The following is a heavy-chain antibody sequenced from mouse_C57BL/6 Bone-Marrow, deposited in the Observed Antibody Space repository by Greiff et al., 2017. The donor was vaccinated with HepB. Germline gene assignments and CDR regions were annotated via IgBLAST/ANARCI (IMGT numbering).Heavy chain of an antibody. CDR3: ARRSAYGSSYEFAY. D-gene: IGHD1-1*01. CDR2: FHPYNDDT. CDR1: GYTFTTYP. J-gene: IGHJ3*01. Sequence: QVQLKQSGAELVKPGASVKMSCTASGYTFTTYPIEWMKQNHGKSLEWIGNFHPYNDDTKYNEKFKGKDTLTVEKSSSTVYLELSRLTSDDSAVYYCARRSAYGSSYEFAYWGQGTRVTVSA. V-gene: IGHV1-47*01.